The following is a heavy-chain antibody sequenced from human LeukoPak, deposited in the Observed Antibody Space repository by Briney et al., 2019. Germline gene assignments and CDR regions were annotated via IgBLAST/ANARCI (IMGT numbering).Heavy chain of an antibody. CDR3: ARDAPYYYDSRYFDY. CDR2: ISSSSSTI. D-gene: IGHD3-22*01. J-gene: IGHJ4*02. CDR1: GFTFSSYS. V-gene: IGHV3-48*01. Sequence: GGSLRLSCAASGFTFSSYSMNWVRQAPGKGLEWVSYISSSSSTIYYADSVKGRFTISRDNAKYSLYLQMNSLRAEDTAVYYCARDAPYYYDSRYFDYWGQGTLVTVSS.